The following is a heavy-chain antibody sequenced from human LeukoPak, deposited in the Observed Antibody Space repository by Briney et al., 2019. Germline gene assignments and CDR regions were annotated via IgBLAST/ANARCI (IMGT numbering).Heavy chain of an antibody. CDR3: ARDEPDSSSWYGDAFDI. J-gene: IGHJ3*02. CDR1: GASISIYH. CDR2: IKTSGST. V-gene: IGHV4-4*07. D-gene: IGHD6-13*01. Sequence: SETLSLTCTVSGASISIYHWSWIRQPAGKGLEWLGRIKTSGSTNCNPSLKSRVTMSVDTSKNQFSLKLSSVTAADTAIYYCARDEPDSSSWYGDAFDIWGQGAMVTVSS.